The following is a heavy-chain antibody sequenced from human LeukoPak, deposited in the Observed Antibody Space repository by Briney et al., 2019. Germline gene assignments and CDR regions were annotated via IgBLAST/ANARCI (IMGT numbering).Heavy chain of an antibody. J-gene: IGHJ3*02. CDR3: ARQLRYFAFDAFDI. Sequence: PSETLSLTCTVSGGSISSSSYYWGWIRQPPGKGLEWIGSIYYSGSTYYNPSLKSRVTISVDTSKNQSSLKLISVTAADTAVYYCARQLRYFAFDAFDIWGQGTMVTVSS. V-gene: IGHV4-39*01. D-gene: IGHD3-9*01. CDR1: GGSISSSSYY. CDR2: IYYSGST.